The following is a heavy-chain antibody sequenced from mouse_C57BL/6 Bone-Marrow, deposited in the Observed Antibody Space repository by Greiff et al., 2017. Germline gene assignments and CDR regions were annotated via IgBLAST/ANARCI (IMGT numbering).Heavy chain of an antibody. CDR3: ARRVLHWYFDV. Sequence: EVKLVASGGGLVQPGGSLKLSCAASGFTFSDYGMAWVRQAPRKGPEWVAFIRNLAYSIYYADTVTGRFTLSRENAKNTLYLEMSSLRSEDTAMYYCARRVLHWYFDVWGTGTTVTVSS. D-gene: IGHD2-12*01. J-gene: IGHJ1*03. CDR1: GFTFSDYG. V-gene: IGHV5-15*04. CDR2: IRNLAYSI.